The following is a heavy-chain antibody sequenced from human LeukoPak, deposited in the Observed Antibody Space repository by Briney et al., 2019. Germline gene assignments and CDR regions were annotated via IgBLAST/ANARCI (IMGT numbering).Heavy chain of an antibody. J-gene: IGHJ6*03. D-gene: IGHD6-13*01. CDR1: GYTFTSYG. CDR3: ARAGSSWPFGRYYYMDV. Sequence: ASVKVSCKASGYTFTSYGISWVRQAPGQGLKWMGWISAYNGNTNYAQKLQGRVTMTTDTSTSTAYMELSRLRSDDTAVYYCARAGSSWPFGRYYYMDVWGKGTTVTVSS. CDR2: ISAYNGNT. V-gene: IGHV1-18*01.